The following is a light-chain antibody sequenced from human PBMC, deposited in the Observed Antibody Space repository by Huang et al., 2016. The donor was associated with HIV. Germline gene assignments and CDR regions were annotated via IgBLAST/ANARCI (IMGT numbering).Light chain of an antibody. J-gene: IGKJ3*01. V-gene: IGKV3-11*01. Sequence: EIVLTQSPATLSLSPGERATLSCRASQSVSSYLAWYQQKPGQAPRLLIDDASNRATGIPARLSGSGSGTDFTLTISSLEPEDFAVYYCQQRSNWPGITFGPGTKVDIK. CDR3: QQRSNWPGIT. CDR1: QSVSSY. CDR2: DAS.